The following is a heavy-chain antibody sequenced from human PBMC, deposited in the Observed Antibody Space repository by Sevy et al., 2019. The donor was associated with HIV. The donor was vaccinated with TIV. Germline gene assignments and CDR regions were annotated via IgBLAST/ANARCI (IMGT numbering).Heavy chain of an antibody. Sequence: GESLKISCAASGFTFSSYAMSWVRQAPGKGLEWVSAISGSGGSTYYADSVKGRFTISRDNSKNTLYLQMNSLRAEDTAVYYCAKERPGTMIVEARRGLEENWGQGTLVTVSS. J-gene: IGHJ4*02. CDR1: GFTFSSYA. V-gene: IGHV3-23*01. CDR2: ISGSGGST. D-gene: IGHD3-22*01. CDR3: AKERPGTMIVEARRGLEEN.